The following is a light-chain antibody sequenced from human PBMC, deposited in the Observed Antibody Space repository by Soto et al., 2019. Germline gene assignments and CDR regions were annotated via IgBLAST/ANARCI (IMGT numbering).Light chain of an antibody. CDR3: QQYGSSPFT. J-gene: IGKJ3*01. Sequence: EIVLTQSPGTLSLSPGERATLSCRASQSVSSSYLAWYQQKPGQAPRLLIYGASSRATGIPDRFSVSGTGTDLTLTISRLEPEDFAVYSCQQYGSSPFTFGPGTKVDIK. CDR2: GAS. CDR1: QSVSSSY. V-gene: IGKV3-20*01.